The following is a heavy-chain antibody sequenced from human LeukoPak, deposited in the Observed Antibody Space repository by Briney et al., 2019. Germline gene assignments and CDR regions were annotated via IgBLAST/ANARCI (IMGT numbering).Heavy chain of an antibody. CDR1: GFTFSSYS. CDR2: ISSSSSYI. D-gene: IGHD4-23*01. V-gene: IGHV3-21*01. Sequence: GGSLRLSCAASGFTFSSYSMNWVRRAPGKGLEWVSSISSSSSYIYYADSVKGRFTISRDNAKNSLYLQMNSLRAEDTAVYYCAREIYGGNSGFDYWGQGTLVTVSS. J-gene: IGHJ4*02. CDR3: AREIYGGNSGFDY.